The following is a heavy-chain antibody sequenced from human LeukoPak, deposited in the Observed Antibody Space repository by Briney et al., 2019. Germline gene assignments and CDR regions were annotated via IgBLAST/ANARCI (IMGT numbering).Heavy chain of an antibody. D-gene: IGHD6-19*01. V-gene: IGHV3-23*01. CDR3: GKDGGEYSSGGQLNY. CDR2: ISGSGDNT. CDR1: GFTFNSYN. Sequence: GGSLRLSCAASGFTFNSYNMNWVRQAPGKGLEWVSAISGSGDNTYYADLEKGRFTISRDNSKNTLYLQMNSLRTEDTAVFYWGKDGGEYSSGGQLNYWGRETLVPAPS. J-gene: IGHJ4*02.